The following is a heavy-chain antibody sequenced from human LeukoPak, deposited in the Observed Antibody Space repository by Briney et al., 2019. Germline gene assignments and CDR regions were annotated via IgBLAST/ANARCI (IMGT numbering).Heavy chain of an antibody. J-gene: IGHJ4*02. D-gene: IGHD5-18*01. CDR2: INPNSGGT. Sequence: ASVKVSCKASGYTFTGYYMHWVRQAPGQGLEWMGWINPNSGGTNYAQKFQGRVTMTRDTSISTAYMELSRLRSDDTAVYYCAGGNADTAMVKGYWGQGTLVTVSS. CDR1: GYTFTGYY. V-gene: IGHV1-2*02. CDR3: AGGNADTAMVKGY.